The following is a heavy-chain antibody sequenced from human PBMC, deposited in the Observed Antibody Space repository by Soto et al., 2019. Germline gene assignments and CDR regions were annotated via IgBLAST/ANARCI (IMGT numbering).Heavy chain of an antibody. CDR2: ISAYNGNT. CDR1: GYTFTSYG. J-gene: IGHJ6*03. Sequence: QVQLVQSGAEVKKPGASVKVSCKASGYTFTSYGISWVRQAPGQGLEWMGGISAYNGNTNYAQKLQGRVTMTTDTSTRTAYMELRSLRSDDTAVYYCARGGLIVVVPAAIAYYYYMDVWGKGTTVTVSS. D-gene: IGHD2-2*02. V-gene: IGHV1-18*01. CDR3: ARGGLIVVVPAAIAYYYYMDV.